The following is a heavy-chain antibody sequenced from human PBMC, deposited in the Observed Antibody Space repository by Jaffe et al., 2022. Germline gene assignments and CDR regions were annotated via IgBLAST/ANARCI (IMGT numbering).Heavy chain of an antibody. D-gene: IGHD3-9*01. J-gene: IGHJ4*02. Sequence: QVQLQESGPGLVKPSETLSLTCTVSGGSISSYYWSWIRQPPGKGLEWIGYIYYSGSTNYNPSLKSRVTISVDTSKNQFSLKLSSVTAADTAVYYCARVMTGYSSVYFDYWGQGTLVTVSS. CDR3: ARVMTGYSSVYFDY. CDR2: IYYSGST. V-gene: IGHV4-59*01. CDR1: GGSISSYY.